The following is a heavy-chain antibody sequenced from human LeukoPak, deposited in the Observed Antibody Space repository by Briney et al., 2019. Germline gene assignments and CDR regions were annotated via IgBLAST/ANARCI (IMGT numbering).Heavy chain of an antibody. D-gene: IGHD4-23*01. J-gene: IGHJ4*02. CDR3: ARGRLGNYYFDY. V-gene: IGHV4-38-2*01. CDR2: IYHSGST. CDR1: GYSISSGYY. Sequence: PETLSLTCAVSGYSISSGYYWGWIRPPPGKGLGWVGSIYHSGSTYYNPSLKSRVTISTDTSKNPFSLKLSSATAADTAVYYCARGRLGNYYFDYWGQGTLVTVSS.